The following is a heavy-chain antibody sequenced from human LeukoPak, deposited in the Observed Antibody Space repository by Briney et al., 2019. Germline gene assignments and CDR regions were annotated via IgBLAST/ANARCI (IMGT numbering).Heavy chain of an antibody. CDR2: ISGSGGST. J-gene: IGHJ4*02. V-gene: IGHV3-23*01. D-gene: IGHD6-19*01. Sequence: GGSLRLSCAVSGFIVSSNHMNWVRQAPGKGLEWVSAISGSGGSTYYADSVKGRFTISRDNSKNTLYLQMNSLRAEDTAVYYCAKGRFYSSGWSEYFDYWGQGTLVTVSS. CDR1: GFIVSSNH. CDR3: AKGRFYSSGWSEYFDY.